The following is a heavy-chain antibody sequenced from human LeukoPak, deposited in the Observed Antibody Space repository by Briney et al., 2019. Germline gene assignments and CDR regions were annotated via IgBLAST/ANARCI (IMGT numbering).Heavy chain of an antibody. V-gene: IGHV3-33*01. Sequence: GRSLRLSCAASGFTFSSYGMHWVRQAPGKGLEWVAVIWYDGSNKYYADSVKGRFTISRDNSKNTLYLQMNSLRAEDTAVYYCARERYCSSTSCLLYYCYYMDVWGKGTTVTVSS. CDR2: IWYDGSNK. CDR3: ARERYCSSTSCLLYYCYYMDV. D-gene: IGHD2-2*01. CDR1: GFTFSSYG. J-gene: IGHJ6*03.